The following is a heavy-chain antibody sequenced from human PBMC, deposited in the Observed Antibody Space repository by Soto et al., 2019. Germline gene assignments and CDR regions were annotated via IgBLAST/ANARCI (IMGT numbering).Heavy chain of an antibody. J-gene: IGHJ4*02. CDR3: ARPGGVSYSYGYFDY. V-gene: IGHV5-51*01. CDR1: GYSFTSYW. Sequence: GESLKISCKGSGYSFTSYWIGWVRQMTGKGLEWMGIIYPGDSDTRYSPSFQGQVTISADKSISTAYLQWSSLKASDTAMYYCARPGGVSYSYGYFDYWGQGTLVTVSS. D-gene: IGHD5-18*01. CDR2: IYPGDSDT.